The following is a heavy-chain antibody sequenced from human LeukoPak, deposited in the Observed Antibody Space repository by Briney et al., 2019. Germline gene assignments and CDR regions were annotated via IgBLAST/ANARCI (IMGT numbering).Heavy chain of an antibody. J-gene: IGHJ4*02. V-gene: IGHV1-46*01. CDR3: ARDQEGFDY. Sequence: ASVKVACKASGYTFTSYYIHWVRQAPGQGLEWMGMIYPRDGSTSYAQKFQGRVTVTRDTSTSTVHMELSGLRSEDTAVYYCARDQEGFDYWGQGTLVTVSS. CDR2: IYPRDGST. CDR1: GYTFTSYY.